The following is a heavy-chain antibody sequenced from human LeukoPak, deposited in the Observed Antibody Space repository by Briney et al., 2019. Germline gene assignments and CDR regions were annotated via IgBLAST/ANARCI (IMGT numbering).Heavy chain of an antibody. D-gene: IGHD1-26*01. Sequence: KPSETLSLTCTVSGDSISSYYWTWIRQPPGKGLEWIGYIYYSRTTNYNPSLKSRVTISLDTSKNQFSLKLSSLTAADTAVYYCASGRPLGFDYWGQGTLVTVSS. CDR3: ASGRPLGFDY. V-gene: IGHV4-59*01. CDR1: GDSISSYY. CDR2: IYYSRTT. J-gene: IGHJ4*02.